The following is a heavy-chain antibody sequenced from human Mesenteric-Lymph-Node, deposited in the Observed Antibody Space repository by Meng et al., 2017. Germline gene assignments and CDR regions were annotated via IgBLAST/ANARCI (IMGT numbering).Heavy chain of an antibody. J-gene: IGHJ4*02. V-gene: IGHV3-72*01. D-gene: IGHD1-26*01. CDR3: TGGRGGSAPSDY. CDR2: SRSKFSSYTT. Sequence: GESLKIPCVASGFTFSDHLMDWVRQAPGEGLEWVGRSRSKFSSYTTEYAASVRGRFTVSRDESKNLFYLQMNNLRTEDTAVYYCTGGRGGSAPSDYWGQGTLVTVSS. CDR1: GFTFSDHL.